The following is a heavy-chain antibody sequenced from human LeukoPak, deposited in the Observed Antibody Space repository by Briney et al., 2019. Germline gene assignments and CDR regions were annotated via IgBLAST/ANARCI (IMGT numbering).Heavy chain of an antibody. D-gene: IGHD5-24*01. Sequence: ASVKVSCKASGFTFTNSAVQWVRQARGQRLEWIGWIAVGSGNTHYAQKFQERVTITRDMSTSTAYMELSSLRSEDTAVYYCAADHDYIYPYDSYGPLDYWGQGTQVTVSS. V-gene: IGHV1-58*01. CDR2: IAVGSGNT. CDR1: GFTFTNSA. CDR3: AADHDYIYPYDSYGPLDY. J-gene: IGHJ4*02.